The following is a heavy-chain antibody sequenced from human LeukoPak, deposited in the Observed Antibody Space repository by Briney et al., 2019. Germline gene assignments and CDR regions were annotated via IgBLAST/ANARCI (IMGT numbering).Heavy chain of an antibody. J-gene: IGHJ4*02. Sequence: SETLSLTCAVYGGSFSGYYWSWIRQPPGKGLEWIGEINHSGSTNYNPSLKSRVAMSVDTSKNQFSLKLSSVTAADTAVYYCARGLTGYYSSGFDYWGQGTLVTVSS. D-gene: IGHD3-9*01. V-gene: IGHV4-34*01. CDR1: GGSFSGYY. CDR2: INHSGST. CDR3: ARGLTGYYSSGFDY.